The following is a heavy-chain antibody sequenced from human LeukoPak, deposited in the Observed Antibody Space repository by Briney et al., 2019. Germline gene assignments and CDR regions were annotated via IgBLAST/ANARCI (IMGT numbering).Heavy chain of an antibody. D-gene: IGHD6-13*01. CDR2: IHYSWST. Sequence: SETLSLTCTVSGGSISSYYWSWILQPPGKGLQWIGYIHYSWSTNYNPSLKSRVTISVDTSKNQFSLKLSAVTAADTAVYYCARHAPTAAGTDYYYYYGIDVWGQGTTVTVSS. CDR1: GGSISSYY. CDR3: ARHAPTAAGTDYYYYYGIDV. J-gene: IGHJ6*02. V-gene: IGHV4-59*08.